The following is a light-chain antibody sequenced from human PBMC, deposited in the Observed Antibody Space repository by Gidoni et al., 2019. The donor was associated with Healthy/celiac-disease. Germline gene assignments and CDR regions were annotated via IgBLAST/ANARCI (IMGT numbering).Light chain of an antibody. CDR1: QSVSSY. CDR3: QQRSNWPGA. J-gene: IGKJ3*01. Sequence: IVLTQSPATLSLSPGERATLSCRASQSVSSYLAWYQQKPGQAPRLLIYDASNRATGIPARFSGSGSGTDFTLTISSLEPEDFAVYYCQQRSNWPGAFGPGTKVEIK. CDR2: DAS. V-gene: IGKV3-11*01.